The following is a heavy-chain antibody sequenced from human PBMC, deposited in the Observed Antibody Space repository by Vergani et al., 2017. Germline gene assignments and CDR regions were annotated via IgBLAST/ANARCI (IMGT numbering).Heavy chain of an antibody. CDR2: VSGSSATP. D-gene: IGHD5-12*01. Sequence: EVRLEESGGGLVQPGESLRLSCAASGLTFSRYWMHWLRQGPGKGLEWVSSVSGSSATPYYADSVKGRFIISRDNSKNTLHLQMNSLRADDTAVYYCTKGSRGYTGYFFDYWGQGTLATVSS. J-gene: IGHJ4*02. V-gene: IGHV3-23*04. CDR3: TKGSRGYTGYFFDY. CDR1: GLTFSRYW.